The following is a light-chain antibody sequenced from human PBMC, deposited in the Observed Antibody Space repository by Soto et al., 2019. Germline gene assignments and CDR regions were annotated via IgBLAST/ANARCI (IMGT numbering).Light chain of an antibody. CDR3: CSHAGTYTDV. CDR1: SSDVGGYNY. CDR2: DVS. Sequence: QSALTQPRSVSGSPGQSVTISCTGTSSDVGGYNYVSWYQQHPGKAPKVMIYDVSKRPSRVPDRFSGSKSGNTASLTISGLQAEDEADYYCCSHAGTYTDVFGSGIKLTVL. V-gene: IGLV2-11*01. J-gene: IGLJ1*01.